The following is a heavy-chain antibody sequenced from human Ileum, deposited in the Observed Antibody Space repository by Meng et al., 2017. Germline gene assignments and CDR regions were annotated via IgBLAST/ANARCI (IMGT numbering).Heavy chain of an antibody. CDR1: GYTLTKNG. V-gene: IGHV7-4-1*02. CDR3: AREPQRFDY. CDR2: INTDTGNP. J-gene: IGHJ4*02. Sequence: VALMKYGACLKKPGDPGKISYKASGYTLTKNGMNWVRQAPGQGLEWIGWINTDTGNPTYAQGFTGRFVFSLDTSVSTAYLQISSLKTEDTAVYYCAREPQRFDYWGQGTLVTVSS.